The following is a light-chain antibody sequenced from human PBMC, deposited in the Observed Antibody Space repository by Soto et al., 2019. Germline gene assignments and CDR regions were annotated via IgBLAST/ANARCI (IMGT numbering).Light chain of an antibody. CDR3: QQYNDWPLT. V-gene: IGKV3-15*01. Sequence: EIVLTQSPATLSLSPGERATLSCGASQSVSSSLAWYQQKPGQAPSLLIYGAFTRATGVPARFSGTGSGTEFTLTISSLQSEDFALYYCQQYNDWPLTFGQGTKVDI. J-gene: IGKJ1*01. CDR2: GAF. CDR1: QSVSSS.